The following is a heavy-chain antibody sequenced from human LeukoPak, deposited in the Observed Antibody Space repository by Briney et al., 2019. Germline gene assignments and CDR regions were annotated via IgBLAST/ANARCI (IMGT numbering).Heavy chain of an antibody. CDR3: ARETGYAFDM. V-gene: IGHV3-48*02. Sequence: GGSLRLSCAASGFTFSGYSMIWVRQAPGRGLEWLSCISSSSSTISYADSVKGRFTISRDNAQNSLYLLMNSLRDEDTAAYYCARETGYAFDMWGQGTMVTVSS. CDR1: GFTFSGYS. CDR2: ISSSSSTI. J-gene: IGHJ3*02.